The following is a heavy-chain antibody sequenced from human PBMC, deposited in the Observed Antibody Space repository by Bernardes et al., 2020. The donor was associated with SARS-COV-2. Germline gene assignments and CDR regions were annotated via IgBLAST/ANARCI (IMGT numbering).Heavy chain of an antibody. CDR3: ASGGYPLWGSVDPPEF. CDR2: IYYSGRT. D-gene: IGHD2-21*01. V-gene: IGHV4-31*03. J-gene: IGHJ4*01. Sequence: SETLSLTRSVSGASISSGGYYWSWIRQHPGKGLEWIGYIYYSGRTYYNPSLKSRLAISVDLSKNRVSLKLNSVTAADTAVYYCASGGYPLWGSVDPPEFWGHGILVTVSS. CDR1: GASISSGGYY.